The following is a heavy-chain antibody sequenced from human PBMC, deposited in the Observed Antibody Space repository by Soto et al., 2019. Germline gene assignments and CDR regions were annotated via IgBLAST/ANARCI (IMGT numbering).Heavy chain of an antibody. J-gene: IGHJ4*02. CDR3: VKPGNGWSFDH. CDR1: GFTFDNLG. CDR2: ISGSGVST. V-gene: IGHV3-23*01. Sequence: EVQLLQSGGGLVQPGGSLRLSCAASGFTFDNLGMHWVRQVPGRGLEWVSGISGSGVSTYYADSVKGRFTISRDNSKKTIYLQMDSLTAEDTAMFYCVKPGNGWSFDHWGQGTLVTVSS. D-gene: IGHD2-15*01.